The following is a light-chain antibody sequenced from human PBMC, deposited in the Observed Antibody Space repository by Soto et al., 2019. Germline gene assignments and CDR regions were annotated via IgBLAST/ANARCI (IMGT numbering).Light chain of an antibody. CDR2: DND. CDR1: SSNIGSNA. V-gene: IGLV1-51*01. CDR3: GTWDSSLSAWV. J-gene: IGLJ3*02. Sequence: QSVLTQPPSVSAAPGQRVTISCSGSSSNIGSNAVSWYQHLPGTAPKYVIYDNDKRPSGIPDRFSGSRSGTSATLGITGLRTGDEADYYCGTWDSSLSAWVFGGGTKLTVL.